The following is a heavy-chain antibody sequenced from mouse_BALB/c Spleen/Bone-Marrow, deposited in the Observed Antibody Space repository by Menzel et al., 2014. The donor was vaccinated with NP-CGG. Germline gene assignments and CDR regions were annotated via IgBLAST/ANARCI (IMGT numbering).Heavy chain of an antibody. J-gene: IGHJ3*01. D-gene: IGHD1-2*01. CDR3: ARRGYGYGFAY. V-gene: IGHV1-69*02. CDR2: IDPSDSET. CDR1: GYTFTSYW. Sequence: QVQLKQSGAELVKPGAPVKLSCKASGYTFTSYWMNWVKQRPGRGLEWIGRIDPSDSETHYNQKFKDKATLTVDKSSSTAYIQLSSLTSEDSAVYYCARRGYGYGFAYWGQGTLVTASA.